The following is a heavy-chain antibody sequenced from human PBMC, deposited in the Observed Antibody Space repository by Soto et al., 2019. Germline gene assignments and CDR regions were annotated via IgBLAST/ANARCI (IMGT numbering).Heavy chain of an antibody. Sequence: QVTLKESGPVLVKPTETLTLTCTVSGFSLSNARMGVSWIRQPPGKALEWLAHIFSNDEKSYSTSLKSRLTISKDTSKSQVVLTMTNMDPVDTATYYCARWLGLYSSSWYTRYYYGMDVWGQGTTVTVSS. CDR2: IFSNDEK. D-gene: IGHD6-13*01. CDR1: GFSLSNARMG. J-gene: IGHJ6*02. V-gene: IGHV2-26*01. CDR3: ARWLGLYSSSWYTRYYYGMDV.